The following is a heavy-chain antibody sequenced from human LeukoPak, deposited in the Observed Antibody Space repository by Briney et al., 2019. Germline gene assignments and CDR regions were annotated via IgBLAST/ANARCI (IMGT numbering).Heavy chain of an antibody. Sequence: GASVKVSCRDSGYTFTNYDFNWVRQATGQGLEWMGWMNPSSGNTGYAQKFQGRITMTSNTSISTAYMELSSLRSEDTAVYYCARGRGGSRRSNWFDPWGQGTLVTVSS. J-gene: IGHJ5*02. D-gene: IGHD1-26*01. CDR2: MNPSSGNT. CDR3: ARGRGGSRRSNWFDP. V-gene: IGHV1-8*01. CDR1: GYTFTNYD.